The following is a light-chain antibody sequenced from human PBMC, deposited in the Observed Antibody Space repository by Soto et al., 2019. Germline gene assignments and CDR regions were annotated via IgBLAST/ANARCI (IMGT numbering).Light chain of an antibody. CDR2: GTF. V-gene: IGKV1-9*01. J-gene: IGKJ3*01. CDR1: QDIKTY. Sequence: IQLTQSPSSLSASVGDRVSITCRASQDIKTYLAWYQQKQGKAPKLLISGTFTLQSGVPSRFNGSGSGADFTLTISRLQPEDFATYYCQHLNNYPPFTFGPGTKVDLE. CDR3: QHLNNYPPFT.